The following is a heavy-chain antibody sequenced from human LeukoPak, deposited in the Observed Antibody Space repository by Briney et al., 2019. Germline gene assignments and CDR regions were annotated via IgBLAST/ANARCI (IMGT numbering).Heavy chain of an antibody. CDR1: GFTFSSYG. CDR3: AREAGSGRFPVGLDY. CDR2: IWYDGSNK. V-gene: IGHV3-33*01. Sequence: GRSLRLSCAASGFTFSSYGMHWVRQAPGKGREWVAIIWYDGSNKNYADSVKGRFTISRDNSKNTLYLQMNSLRAEDTAVEYCAREAGSGRFPVGLDYWGQGTLVTVSS. J-gene: IGHJ4*02. D-gene: IGHD3-10*01.